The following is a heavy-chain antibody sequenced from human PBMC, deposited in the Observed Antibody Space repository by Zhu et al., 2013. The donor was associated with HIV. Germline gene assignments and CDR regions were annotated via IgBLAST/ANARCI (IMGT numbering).Heavy chain of an antibody. Sequence: QVLLVQSGAEVKKPGASVKVSCKASGYTFTGYYMHWVRQAPGQGLEWMGWINPNSGGTNYAQNFQGRVTMPRDTSISTAYMELSRLRSEDTAVYYCGRHHNSGYYSYFDYWGQGTPGHRLL. CDR2: INPNSGGT. CDR1: GYTFTGYY. V-gene: IGHV1-2*02. CDR3: GRHHNSGYYSYFDY. D-gene: IGHD3-22*01. J-gene: IGHJ4*02.